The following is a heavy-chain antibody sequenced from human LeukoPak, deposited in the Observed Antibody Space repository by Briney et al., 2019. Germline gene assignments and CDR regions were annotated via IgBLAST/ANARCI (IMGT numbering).Heavy chain of an antibody. CDR2: IKQLGSAT. CDR3: ARALYGGMSV. D-gene: IGHD4-17*01. Sequence: GGSLRLSCAASGFTFSSYCMSWFRQAPGNWLEWVPYIKQLGSATYYADSVKGRFTISRDKAKNSLYLQMNSLRAEDTAVYYGARALYGGMSVWGQLTTVTAPS. V-gene: IGHV3-7*01. CDR1: GFTFSSYC. J-gene: IGHJ6*02.